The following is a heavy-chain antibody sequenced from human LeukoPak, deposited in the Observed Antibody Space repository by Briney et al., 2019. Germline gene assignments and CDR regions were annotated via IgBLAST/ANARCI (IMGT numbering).Heavy chain of an antibody. Sequence: PGRSLRLSCAASGFTFDDYAMHWVRQAPGKGLEWVSGISWNSGSIGYADSVKGRFTISRDNAKNSLYLQMNSLRAEDTALYYCAKKSHPGERGYSYGSFDYWGQGTLVTVSS. CDR2: ISWNSGSI. J-gene: IGHJ4*02. CDR1: GFTFDDYA. V-gene: IGHV3-9*01. CDR3: AKKSHPGERGYSYGSFDY. D-gene: IGHD5-18*01.